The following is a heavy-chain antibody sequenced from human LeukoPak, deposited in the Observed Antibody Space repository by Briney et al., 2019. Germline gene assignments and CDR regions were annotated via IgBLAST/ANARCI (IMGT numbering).Heavy chain of an antibody. CDR2: IYYSGST. CDR1: GGSISSYY. V-gene: IGHV4-59*12. CDR3: ARVAQYNYYDSSGYSNY. J-gene: IGHJ4*02. D-gene: IGHD3-22*01. Sequence: PSETLSLTCTVSGGSISSYYWSWIRQPPGKGLEWIGYIYYSGSTNYNPSPKSRVTISVDTSKNQFSLKLSSVTAADTAVYYCARVAQYNYYDSSGYSNYWGQGTLVTVSS.